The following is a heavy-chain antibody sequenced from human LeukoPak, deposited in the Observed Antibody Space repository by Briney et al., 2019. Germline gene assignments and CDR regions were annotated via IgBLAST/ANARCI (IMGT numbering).Heavy chain of an antibody. CDR3: AKGRSMVTDAFDI. J-gene: IGHJ3*02. CDR2: ISWNSGSI. D-gene: IGHD5-18*01. CDR1: GFTFDDYA. Sequence: GRPLRLSCAASGFTFDDYAMHWVRQAPGKGLEWVSGISWNSGSIGYADSVKGRFTISRDNAKNSLYLQMNSLRAEDTALYYCAKGRSMVTDAFDIWGQGTMVTVSS. V-gene: IGHV3-9*01.